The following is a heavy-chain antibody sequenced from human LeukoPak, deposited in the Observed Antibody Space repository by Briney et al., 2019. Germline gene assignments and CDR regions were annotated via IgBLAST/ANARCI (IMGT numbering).Heavy chain of an antibody. CDR3: AGGIGWTTNY. CDR2: ISGSGGST. J-gene: IGHJ4*02. D-gene: IGHD3/OR15-3a*01. CDR1: GFTFSSYA. V-gene: IGHV3-23*01. Sequence: GGSLRLSCAASGFTFSSYAMSWVRQAPGKGLEWVSAISGSGGSTYYADSVKGRFTISRDNAKNSIFLQMNSLKVEDTAMYYCAGGIGWTTNYWGQGTLVTVSS.